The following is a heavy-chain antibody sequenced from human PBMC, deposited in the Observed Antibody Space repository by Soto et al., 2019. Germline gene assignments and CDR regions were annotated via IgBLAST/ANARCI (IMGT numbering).Heavy chain of an antibody. D-gene: IGHD2-21*01. CDR3: ATWTLERLPTPGPFDS. CDR1: GGSISSSSYY. CDR2: FYYSGSI. Sequence: PSETLSLTCSVSGGSISSSSYYWGWIRQPPGKGLEWIGSFYYSGSIYYIPSLRSRVTLSVDTSKNHFSLKLTSVTAADTAMYYCATWTLERLPTPGPFDSWGQGTLVTVSS. J-gene: IGHJ4*02. V-gene: IGHV4-39*02.